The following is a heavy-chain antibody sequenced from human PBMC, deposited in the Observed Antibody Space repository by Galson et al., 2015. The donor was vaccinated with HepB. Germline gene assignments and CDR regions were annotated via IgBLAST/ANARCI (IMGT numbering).Heavy chain of an antibody. J-gene: IGHJ6*02. Sequence: SLRLSCAASGFTFDDYAMHWVRQAPGKGLEWVSVISWNSGRIGYADSVKGRFTISRANAKNSLYLQMNSLRPEDTALYYCAKDLAAVALDDYYYYYGMDVWGQGTTVTVSS. D-gene: IGHD6-13*01. CDR3: AKDLAAVALDDYYYYYGMDV. V-gene: IGHV3-9*01. CDR2: ISWNSGRI. CDR1: GFTFDDYA.